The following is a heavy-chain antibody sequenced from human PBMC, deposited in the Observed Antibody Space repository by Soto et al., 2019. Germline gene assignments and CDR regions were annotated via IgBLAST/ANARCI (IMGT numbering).Heavy chain of an antibody. D-gene: IGHD1-7*01. V-gene: IGHV4-31*03. CDR2: IYYSGST. Sequence: SETLSLTCTVSGGSISSGGYYWSWIRQHPGKGLEWIGYIYYSGSTYYNPSLKSRVTISVDTSKNQFSLKLSFVTAADTAVYYCAAGITGTTGLDPWGQGTLVTVSS. CDR3: AAGITGTTGLDP. CDR1: GGSISSGGYY. J-gene: IGHJ5*02.